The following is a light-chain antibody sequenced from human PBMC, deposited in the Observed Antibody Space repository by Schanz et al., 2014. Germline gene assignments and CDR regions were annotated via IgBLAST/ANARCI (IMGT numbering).Light chain of an antibody. CDR2: DVS. CDR1: QDIYNY. CDR3: LHYNVFSGA. J-gene: IGKJ1*01. Sequence: DIQMTQSPPSLSASVGDRVTLACQASQDIYNYLNWYQQKPGTAPKLLIYDVSHLETGVPSRFSGSGSGTEFTLTISSLQPDDFASYHCLHYNVFSGAFGQGTKVEI. V-gene: IGKV1-33*01.